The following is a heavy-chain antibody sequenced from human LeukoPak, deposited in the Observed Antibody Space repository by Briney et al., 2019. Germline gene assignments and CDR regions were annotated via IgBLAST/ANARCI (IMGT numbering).Heavy chain of an antibody. D-gene: IGHD6-13*01. J-gene: IGHJ3*02. CDR1: GYTFTSYY. Sequence: ASVKVSCKASGYTFTSYYMHWVRQAPGQGLEWVGIINPSGGSTSYAQKFQGRVTMTRDTSTSTVYMELSSLRSEDTAVYYCARGGGPFSSSWETLDAFDIWGQGTMVTVSS. CDR2: INPSGGST. V-gene: IGHV1-46*01. CDR3: ARGGGPFSSSWETLDAFDI.